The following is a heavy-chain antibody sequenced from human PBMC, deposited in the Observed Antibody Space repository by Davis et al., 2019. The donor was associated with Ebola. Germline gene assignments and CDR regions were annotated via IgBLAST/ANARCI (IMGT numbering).Heavy chain of an antibody. CDR1: GASINSGDYY. V-gene: IGHV4-30-4*01. Sequence: SETLSLTCSVSGASINSGDYYWSWIRQPPGKGLEWIGFIYYRGDTYYNPSLKSRLTISLDTSKNQFSLKLRSVTAADTAVYYCASEQILYVDYYYYGMNVWGKGTTVTVSS. CDR2: IYYRGDT. CDR3: ASEQILYVDYYYYGMNV. J-gene: IGHJ6*04. D-gene: IGHD2-8*01.